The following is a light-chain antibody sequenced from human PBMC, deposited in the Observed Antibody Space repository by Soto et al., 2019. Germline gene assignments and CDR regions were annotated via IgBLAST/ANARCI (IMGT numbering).Light chain of an antibody. Sequence: EIVITQSPATLSVSPGERATLSCRASHSVGSNLAWYQQKPGQAPRLLIYGASTSATGIPARFSGSGSGTEFTLTMSSLQSEDFALYYCQRYIHLRLTWGRGT. V-gene: IGKV3-15*01. CDR3: QRYIHLRLT. CDR1: HSVGSN. CDR2: GAS. J-gene: IGKJ4*02.